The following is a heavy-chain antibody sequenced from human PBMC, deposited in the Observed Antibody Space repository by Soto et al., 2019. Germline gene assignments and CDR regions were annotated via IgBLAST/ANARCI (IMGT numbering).Heavy chain of an antibody. V-gene: IGHV3-33*01. D-gene: IGHD2-2*01. Sequence: QVHLVESGGGVVQPGRSLRLSCAASGFTFSSYGMHWVRQAPGKGLEWVAVIWYDGSNKYYADSVKGRFTISRDNSKNSLYLHMNILRVDYSALYYSASHSSISTSCIRLLCYYYYGMDVWGQGTTVTVSS. J-gene: IGHJ6*02. CDR3: ASHSSISTSCIRLLCYYYYGMDV. CDR2: IWYDGSNK. CDR1: GFTFSSYG.